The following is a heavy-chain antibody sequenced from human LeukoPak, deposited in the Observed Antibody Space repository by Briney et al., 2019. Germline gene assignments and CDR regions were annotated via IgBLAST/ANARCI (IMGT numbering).Heavy chain of an antibody. CDR3: ARASNYDILTLDY. D-gene: IGHD3-9*01. CDR2: INYSGST. Sequence: SETLSLTCTVPGGSISSHNWSWIRQPPGKGLEWMGYINYSGSTNYNPYIKSRVTISGDTSKNRFSLKLSSMTAADTVVYYCARASNYDILTLDYWGQGTLVTVSS. V-gene: IGHV4-59*11. CDR1: GGSISSHN. J-gene: IGHJ4*02.